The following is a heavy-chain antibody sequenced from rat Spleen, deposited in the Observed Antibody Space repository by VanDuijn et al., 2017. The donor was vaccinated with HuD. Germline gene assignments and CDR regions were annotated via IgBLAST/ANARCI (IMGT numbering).Heavy chain of an antibody. V-gene: IGHV5-25*01. CDR3: ARQGMAPFDY. D-gene: IGHD1-7*01. CDR2: ISTGGGNT. J-gene: IGHJ2*01. Sequence: EVQLVESDGGLVQPGRSLKLSCAASGFTFSDYYMAWVRQAPTKGLEWVASISTGGGNTYYRDSVKGRFTISRDNAKSTLYLQMDSLRSEDTATYYCARQGMAPFDYWGQGVMVTVSS. CDR1: GFTFSDYY.